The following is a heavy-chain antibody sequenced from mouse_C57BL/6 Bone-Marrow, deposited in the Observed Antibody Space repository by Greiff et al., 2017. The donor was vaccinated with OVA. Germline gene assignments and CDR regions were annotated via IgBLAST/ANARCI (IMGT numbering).Heavy chain of an antibody. D-gene: IGHD3-2*01. Sequence: VQLQQPGAELVRPGTSVKLSCKASGYTFTSYWMHWVKQRPGQGLEWIGVIDPSDSYTNYNQKFKGKATLTVDTSSSTAYMQLSSLTSEDSAVSYCARGRQLRLRYWGQGTTLTVSS. CDR1: GYTFTSYW. J-gene: IGHJ2*01. CDR2: IDPSDSYT. CDR3: ARGRQLRLRY. V-gene: IGHV1-59*01.